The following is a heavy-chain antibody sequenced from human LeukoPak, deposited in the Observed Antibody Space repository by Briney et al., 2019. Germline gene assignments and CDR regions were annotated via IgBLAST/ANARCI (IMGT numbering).Heavy chain of an antibody. J-gene: IGHJ6*03. CDR2: ISAYNGNT. Sequence: GASVKVSCKASGYTFTSYYMHWVRQAPGQGLEWMGWISAYNGNTRYVQKLQGRVTMTTDSSTSTAYMELRSLRSDDTAVYYCARGPIIDIVVIPAAADYYHMDVWGKGTTVTVSS. V-gene: IGHV1-18*04. D-gene: IGHD2-2*01. CDR1: GYTFTSYY. CDR3: ARGPIIDIVVIPAAADYYHMDV.